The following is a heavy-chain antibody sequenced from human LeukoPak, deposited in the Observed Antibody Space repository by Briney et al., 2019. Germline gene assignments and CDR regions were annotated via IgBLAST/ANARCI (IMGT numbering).Heavy chain of an antibody. D-gene: IGHD5-18*01. CDR3: ARRKTWIQLRRWPLAFDY. CDR1: GGSISSYY. V-gene: IGHV4-59*01. CDR2: IYYSGST. Sequence: SETLSLTCTVSGGSISSYYWSWIRQPPGKGLEWIGYIYYSGSTNYNPSLKSRVTISVDTSKNQFSLKLSSVTAADTAVYYCARRKTWIQLRRWPLAFDYWGQGTLVTVSS. J-gene: IGHJ4*02.